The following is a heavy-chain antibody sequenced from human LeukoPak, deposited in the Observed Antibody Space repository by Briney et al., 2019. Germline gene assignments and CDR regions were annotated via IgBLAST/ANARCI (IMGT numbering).Heavy chain of an antibody. J-gene: IGHJ4*02. CDR2: ISSGSNYI. CDR1: GFTFSNYY. Sequence: TGGSLRLSCAASGFTFSNYYMNWVRQAPGKGLEWVSSISSGSNYIYYADSLKGRFTISRDNAKNSPYLQMNSLRAEDTAVYYCATGVRGYNSALDYWGQGTLVTVSP. CDR3: ATGVRGYNSALDY. V-gene: IGHV3-21*01. D-gene: IGHD6-19*01.